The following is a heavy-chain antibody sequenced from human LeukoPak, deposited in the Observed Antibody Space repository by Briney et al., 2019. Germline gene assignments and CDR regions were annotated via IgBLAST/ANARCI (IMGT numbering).Heavy chain of an antibody. CDR1: GFTFSSSA. J-gene: IGHJ4*02. CDR3: AHGAMYQLDY. Sequence: GGSLRLSCAASGFTFSSSAMSWVRQAPGKGLEWVSGIIGGGGSTYYADSVKGRFTISGDNSRNTLLLQMNSLRAEDTAVYYCAHGAMYQLDYWGQGTLVTVSS. D-gene: IGHD2-2*01. CDR2: IIGGGGST. V-gene: IGHV3-23*01.